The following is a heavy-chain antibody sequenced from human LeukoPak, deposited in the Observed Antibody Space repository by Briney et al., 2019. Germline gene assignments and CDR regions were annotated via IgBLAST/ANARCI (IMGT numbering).Heavy chain of an antibody. CDR3: TTYGDYEGLSDD. D-gene: IGHD4-17*01. V-gene: IGHV3-15*01. CDR1: GFTFSNPW. Sequence: AGGSLRLSCAAYGFTFSNPWMSWVRQAPGKGLEWVARIKRKTNGGAKEYAAAVQGRFTISRGDSKNSLCLHMNSLKTEDSAVHYCTTYGDYEGLSDDWGHGTPVTVSS. J-gene: IGHJ4*01. CDR2: IKRKTNGGAK.